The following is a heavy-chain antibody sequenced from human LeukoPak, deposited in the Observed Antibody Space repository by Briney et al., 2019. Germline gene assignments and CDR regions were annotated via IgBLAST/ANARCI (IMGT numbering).Heavy chain of an antibody. Sequence: SETLSLTCTVSGGSISSGSYYWSWIRQPAGKGLEWIGRIYTSGSTNYNPSLKSRVTISVDTSKNQFSLKLNSVTAADTAVYYCARDTYGSGNVDYWGQGTLVTVSS. CDR2: IYTSGST. D-gene: IGHD3-10*01. CDR1: GGSISSGSYY. J-gene: IGHJ4*02. CDR3: ARDTYGSGNVDY. V-gene: IGHV4-61*02.